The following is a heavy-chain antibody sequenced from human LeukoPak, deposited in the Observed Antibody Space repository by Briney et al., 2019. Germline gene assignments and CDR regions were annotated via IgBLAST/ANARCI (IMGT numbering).Heavy chain of an antibody. CDR3: ARDHDYGPDY. Sequence: GASVKVSCKTSGFTFSDHYMPWLRQAPGQGREWMGWIKPDSVATNYAQKSQVRFTMSRDMSIITVYMELSSLTADDTAMYWCARDHDYGPDYWGQGTLVTV. CDR1: GFTFSDHY. V-gene: IGHV1-2*02. D-gene: IGHD4/OR15-4a*01. J-gene: IGHJ4*02. CDR2: IKPDSVAT.